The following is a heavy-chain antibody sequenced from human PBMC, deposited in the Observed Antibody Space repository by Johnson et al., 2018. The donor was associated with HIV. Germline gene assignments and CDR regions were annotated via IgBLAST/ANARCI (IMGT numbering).Heavy chain of an antibody. CDR2: IYRGGST. CDR1: GFTVSNNY. D-gene: IGHD3-22*01. J-gene: IGHJ3*02. CDR3: ARDGQDRDDAFDI. Sequence: VQLLESGGGLVQPGGSLRLSCEASGFTVSNNYMSWVRQAPGKGLVWVSVIYRGGSTYYADPVKGRFTISRDNSKNTLYLQMNSLRAEDTAVYYCARDGQDRDDAFDIWGQGTMVTVSS. V-gene: IGHV3-66*01.